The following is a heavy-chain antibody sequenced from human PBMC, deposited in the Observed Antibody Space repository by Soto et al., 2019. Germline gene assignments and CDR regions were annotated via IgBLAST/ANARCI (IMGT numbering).Heavy chain of an antibody. D-gene: IGHD2-2*01. CDR2: IYWNDDK. J-gene: IGHJ5*02. V-gene: IGHV2-5*01. CDR1: GVSLTTIGVG. CDR3: ATNTTTPATNWFDP. Sequence: CXTLVNPTEPHTLSCTFSGVSLTTIGVGVGWIRQPPGKAPEWLALIYWNDDKRYSPSLRGRLTITKDTSKNQVVLAMTNMDPVDTATYYCATNTTTPATNWFDPWGLGTLVTVSS.